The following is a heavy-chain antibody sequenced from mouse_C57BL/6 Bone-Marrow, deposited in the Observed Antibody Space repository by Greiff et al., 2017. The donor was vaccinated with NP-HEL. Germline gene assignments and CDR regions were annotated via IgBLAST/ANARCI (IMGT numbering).Heavy chain of an antibody. V-gene: IGHV5-4*01. CDR2: ISDGGSYT. J-gene: IGHJ4*01. CDR3: ARDVDYYGSSPYAMDY. D-gene: IGHD1-1*01. Sequence: EVNVVESGGGLVKPGGSLKLSCAASGFTFSSYAMSWVRQTPEKRLEWVATISDGGSYTYYPDNVKGRFTISRDNAKNNLYLQMSHLKSEDTAMYYCARDVDYYGSSPYAMDYWGQGTSVTVSS. CDR1: GFTFSSYA.